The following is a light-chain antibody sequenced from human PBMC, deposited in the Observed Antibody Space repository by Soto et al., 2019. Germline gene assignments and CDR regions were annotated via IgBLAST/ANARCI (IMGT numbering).Light chain of an antibody. J-gene: IGKJ1*01. CDR2: AAS. Sequence: DIQMTQSPSSLSASVGDRVTITCRASQDISKYLAWYQQTPGKCPKLLIYAASTLQSGVPSRFSGSGSGTDFTLTISSLQPEDVATYFCQKYNSVPRTFGQGTKVEIK. V-gene: IGKV1-27*01. CDR3: QKYNSVPRT. CDR1: QDISKY.